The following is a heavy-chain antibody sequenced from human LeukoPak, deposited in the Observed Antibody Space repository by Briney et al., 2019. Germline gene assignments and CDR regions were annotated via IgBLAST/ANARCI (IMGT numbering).Heavy chain of an antibody. V-gene: IGHV3-43*02. CDR2: ISGDGGTK. J-gene: IGHJ4*02. D-gene: IGHD1-1*01. CDR1: GFTFVAHS. Sequence: GGSLRLSCAASGFTFVAHSMHWVRQVPGRGLQWVSLISGDGGTKHYADSVKGRFTISRDNSEASLYLQMRGLRSEDTAVYYCAKRSGAPNNFDYWGQGALVTVSS. CDR3: AKRSGAPNNFDY.